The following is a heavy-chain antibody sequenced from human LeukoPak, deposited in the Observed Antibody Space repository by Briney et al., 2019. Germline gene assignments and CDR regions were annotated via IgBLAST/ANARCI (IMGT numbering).Heavy chain of an antibody. CDR1: GGSISNYH. CDR3: SRLRSYGSGTYYNDY. V-gene: IGHV4-59*08. CDR2: IYYSGST. J-gene: IGHJ4*02. Sequence: SETLSLTCTVSGGSISNYHWSWIRQPPGKGLEWIGYIYYSGSTNYSPSLKSRVTLTVDTSKNQFSLRLTSVTAADTAVYYCSRLRSYGSGTYYNDYRGQGTLVTVSS. D-gene: IGHD3-10*01.